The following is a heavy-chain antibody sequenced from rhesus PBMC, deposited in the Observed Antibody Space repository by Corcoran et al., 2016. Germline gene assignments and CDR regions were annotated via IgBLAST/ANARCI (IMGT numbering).Heavy chain of an antibody. Sequence: QVQLQESGPGLVKPSETLSLTCAVSGGSISSSYYYWSWIRQAPGKGLEWIGYISYTGSTRYNPSLKSRVTISRDTSKNQFSLKLSSVTAADTAVYYCARQGYSGYSSSDYWGQGVLVTVSS. CDR2: ISYTGST. D-gene: IGHD5-30*01. CDR1: GGSISSSYYY. CDR3: ARQGYSGYSSSDY. J-gene: IGHJ4*01. V-gene: IGHV4-122*02.